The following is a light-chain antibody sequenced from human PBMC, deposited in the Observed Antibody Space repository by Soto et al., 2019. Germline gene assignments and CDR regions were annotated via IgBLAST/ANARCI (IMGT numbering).Light chain of an antibody. CDR3: QQRSNWPLT. Sequence: EIVLTQSPATLSLSPGERATLSCRASQSVSRYLAWYQQKPGQAPRLLIYDASNRATGIPARFSGSGSGTDFTLTISSLEPEDFAVYYCQQRSNWPLTFGGGTQVEIK. CDR2: DAS. V-gene: IGKV3-11*01. J-gene: IGKJ4*01. CDR1: QSVSRY.